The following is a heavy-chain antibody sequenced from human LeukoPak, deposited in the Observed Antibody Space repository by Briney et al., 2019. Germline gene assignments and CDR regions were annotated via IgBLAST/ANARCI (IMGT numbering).Heavy chain of an antibody. D-gene: IGHD2-2*01. CDR2: IYYSGST. CDR3: ARGYCSSTSCYRWFDP. J-gene: IGHJ5*02. Sequence: SETLSLTCTASGVSISSYYWSWIRQPPGKGLEWIGYIYYSGSTNYNPSLKSQVTISVDTSKNQFSLKLSSVTAADTAVYYCARGYCSSTSCYRWFDPWGQGTLVTVSS. V-gene: IGHV4-59*01. CDR1: GVSISSYY.